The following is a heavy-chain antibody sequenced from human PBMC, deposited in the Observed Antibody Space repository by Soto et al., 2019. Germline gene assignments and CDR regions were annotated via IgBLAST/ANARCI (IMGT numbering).Heavy chain of an antibody. D-gene: IGHD1-26*01. V-gene: IGHV1-69*13. CDR3: ARHCREPLYYGMDV. Sequence: SVKVSCKASGGTFSSYAISWVRQAPGQGLEWMGGVIPIFGTANYAPKFQGRVTITADESTSTAYMELSSLRSEDTAVYYCARHCREPLYYGMDVCGQGTTVTVSS. CDR1: GGTFSSYA. CDR2: VIPIFGTA. J-gene: IGHJ6*02.